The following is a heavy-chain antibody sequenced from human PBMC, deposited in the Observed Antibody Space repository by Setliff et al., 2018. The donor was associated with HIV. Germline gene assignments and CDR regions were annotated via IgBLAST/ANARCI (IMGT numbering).Heavy chain of an antibody. CDR3: ARGRNYDSSGYGDYYYYMDV. D-gene: IGHD3-22*01. V-gene: IGHV1-69*13. J-gene: IGHJ6*03. CDR2: IIPIFGTT. Sequence: SVKVSCKASGGTFSSYPISWVRQTPGQGLEWMGGIIPIFGTTHYAQKFQGRVTVTADESTSTAYMQLSSLRSDDTAVYYCARGRNYDSSGYGDYYYYMDVWG. CDR1: GGTFSSYP.